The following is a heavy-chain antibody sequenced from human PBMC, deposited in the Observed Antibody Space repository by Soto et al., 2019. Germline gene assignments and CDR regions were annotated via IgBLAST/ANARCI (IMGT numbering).Heavy chain of an antibody. CDR3: AHSLGEDWFDP. CDR2: IYWDDDK. J-gene: IGHJ5*02. D-gene: IGHD3-16*01. Sequence: QMTLKESGPTLVKSTQTLTLTCTFSGFSLTTSGVGVGWIRQPPGKALEWLALIYWDDDKRYSPSLKSRLTNTKDTSTNQVVLMMTNMDPVDTAKYYCAHSLGEDWFDPWGQGTLVTVSS. CDR1: GFSLTTSGVG. V-gene: IGHV2-5*02.